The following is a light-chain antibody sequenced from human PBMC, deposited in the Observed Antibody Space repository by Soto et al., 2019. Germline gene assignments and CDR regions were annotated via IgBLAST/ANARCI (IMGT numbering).Light chain of an antibody. CDR2: KAS. CDR1: RSISSW. V-gene: IGKV1-5*03. Sequence: DIQMTQSPSTLSASVGDRVTISCRASRSISSWLAWYQQKPGKAPKLLIYKASSLESGVPSRFSGSGSGTEFTLTISSLQPDDFATYDCQQYNSYPFTFGQGTKLEIK. CDR3: QQYNSYPFT. J-gene: IGKJ2*01.